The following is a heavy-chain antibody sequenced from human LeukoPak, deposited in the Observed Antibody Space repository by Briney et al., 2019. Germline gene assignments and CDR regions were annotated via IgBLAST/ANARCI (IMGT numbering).Heavy chain of an antibody. CDR3: AREIGSWDGLDV. J-gene: IGHJ6*02. Sequence: SETLSLTCTVSGDSISSYYWSWIRQPPGKGLEWIGYIYYSGSTNYNPSLKSGVTISVDTSKNQFSLKLSSVTAADTAVYYCAREIGSWDGLDVWGQGTTVTVSS. D-gene: IGHD6-13*01. CDR2: IYYSGST. V-gene: IGHV4-59*01. CDR1: GDSISSYY.